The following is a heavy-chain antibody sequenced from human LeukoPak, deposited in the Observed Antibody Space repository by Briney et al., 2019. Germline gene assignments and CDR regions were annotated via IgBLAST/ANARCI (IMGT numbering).Heavy chain of an antibody. CDR3: VRGRGLDY. CDR1: GFTFSSYA. J-gene: IGHJ4*02. Sequence: GGSLRLSCAASGFTFSSYAMSWVRQAPGKGLEWVANIKQDGSEKSYVDSVKGRFTISRDNAKNSLFLQMNSLRDEDTAVYYCVRGRGLDYWGQGTLVTVSS. V-gene: IGHV3-7*01. CDR2: IKQDGSEK.